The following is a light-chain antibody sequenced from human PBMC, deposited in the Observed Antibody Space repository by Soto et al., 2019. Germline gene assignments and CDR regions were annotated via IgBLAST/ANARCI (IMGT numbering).Light chain of an antibody. V-gene: IGLV1-51*01. CDR1: SSNSGNNY. CDR3: GTWDSSLSAVV. Sequence: SVLTKPPSVSAAPGQKVTISCSGSSSNSGNNYVSWYQQLPGTAPKLLIYDNNKRPSGIPDRFSGSKSGTSATLGITGLQTGDEPDYYCGTWDSSLSAVVFGGGTQLTVL. J-gene: IGLJ2*01. CDR2: DNN.